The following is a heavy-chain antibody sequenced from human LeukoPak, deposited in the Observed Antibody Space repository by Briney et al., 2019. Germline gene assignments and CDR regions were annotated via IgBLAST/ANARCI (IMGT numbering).Heavy chain of an antibody. J-gene: IGHJ4*02. D-gene: IGHD2-15*01. CDR1: GYTFTNYW. CDR3: ARRGFCSGGSCFSAPFDL. V-gene: IGHV5-51*01. Sequence: GESLQLSCPGSGYTFTNYWIAWVRQVPGKGLEWMGIVYPGDSDTRYSPSFQGQVSISADKSINTAYLQWGSLKASDTAMYYCARRGFCSGGSCFSAPFDLWGQGTLLTVSS. CDR2: VYPGDSDT.